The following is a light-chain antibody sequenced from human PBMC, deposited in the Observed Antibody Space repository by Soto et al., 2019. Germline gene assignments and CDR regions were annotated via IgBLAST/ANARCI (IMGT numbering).Light chain of an antibody. CDR1: QSISTE. CDR2: SAS. J-gene: IGKJ2*01. V-gene: IGKV3-15*01. Sequence: EIVMTQSPATLSVSPGERATLSCRASQSISTELAWYQQKPGQPPRLLIYSASTRATGVPARFTGSGSGSEFTLTISGLQSEDFPVYYCQQGHNWPLTFSQGTRLEI. CDR3: QQGHNWPLT.